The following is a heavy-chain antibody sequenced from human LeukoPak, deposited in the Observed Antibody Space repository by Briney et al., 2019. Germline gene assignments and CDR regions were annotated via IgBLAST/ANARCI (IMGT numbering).Heavy chain of an antibody. CDR3: ARVGYDILTGTRSYYYFYMDV. D-gene: IGHD3-9*01. J-gene: IGHJ6*03. Sequence: ASVKVSCKASGYTFISYGISWVRQATGQGLEWMGWISAYNGNTNYAQKLQGRVTMTTDTSTSTGYMELRSLRSDDTAVYYCARVGYDILTGTRSYYYFYMDVWGKGTTVIISS. CDR2: ISAYNGNT. CDR1: GYTFISYG. V-gene: IGHV1-18*01.